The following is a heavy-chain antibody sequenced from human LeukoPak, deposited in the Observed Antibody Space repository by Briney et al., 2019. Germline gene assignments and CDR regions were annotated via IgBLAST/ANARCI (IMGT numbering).Heavy chain of an antibody. Sequence: ASVKVSCKASGYTFTSYYMHWVRQAPGQGLEWMGIINPSGGSTSYAQKFQGRVTMTRDTSTSTVYMELSSLRSEDTAVYYCARGTVFRAPKYDYVWGSYRAYDYWGQGTLVTVSS. V-gene: IGHV1-46*01. CDR3: ARGTVFRAPKYDYVWGSYRAYDY. D-gene: IGHD3-16*02. J-gene: IGHJ4*02. CDR1: GYTFTSYY. CDR2: INPSGGST.